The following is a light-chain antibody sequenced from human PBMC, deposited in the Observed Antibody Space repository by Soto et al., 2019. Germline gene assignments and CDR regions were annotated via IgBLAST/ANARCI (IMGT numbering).Light chain of an antibody. CDR2: GNR. Sequence: QSVLTQPPSVSGAPGQRVTLSCTGNSSNLGAGYDVHWYKQVAGAAPKLVIFGNRNRPSGVPERFSGSKSGTSASLAITGLQAEDEADYYCQAYDYSLTASVFGGGTKLTVL. CDR1: SSNLGAGYD. J-gene: IGLJ3*02. V-gene: IGLV1-40*01. CDR3: QAYDYSLTASV.